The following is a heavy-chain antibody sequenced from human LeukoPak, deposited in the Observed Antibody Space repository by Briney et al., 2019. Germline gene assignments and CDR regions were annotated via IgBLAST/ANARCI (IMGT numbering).Heavy chain of an antibody. CDR2: VWFGESVQ. CDR3: AKGGSDTSKYYFDY. J-gene: IGHJ4*02. Sequence: GGSLRLSCAASGFTFRTYGMHWVRQAPGKGLEWVASVWFGESVQSYSDSVKGRFTIPRDNSKNTVWLGMNSLRVEDTAVYYCAKGGSDTSKYYFDYWGQGTQVTVSS. D-gene: IGHD3-10*01. CDR1: GFTFRTYG. V-gene: IGHV3-30*02.